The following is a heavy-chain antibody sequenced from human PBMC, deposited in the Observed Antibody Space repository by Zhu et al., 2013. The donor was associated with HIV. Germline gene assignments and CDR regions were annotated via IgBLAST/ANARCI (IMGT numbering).Heavy chain of an antibody. V-gene: IGHV1-46*01. CDR2: INPSGGST. CDR3: ASAPGILTDNGPRNYYYGMDV. J-gene: IGHJ6*02. Sequence: QVQLVQSGAEVKKPGASVKVSCKASGYTFTSYYMHWVRQAPGQGLEWMGIINPSGGSTSYAQKFQGRVTMTRDTSTSTVYMELSSLRSEDTAVYYCASAPGILTDNGPRNYYYGMDVWGQGTTVTVSS. D-gene: IGHD3-9*01. CDR1: GYTFTSYY.